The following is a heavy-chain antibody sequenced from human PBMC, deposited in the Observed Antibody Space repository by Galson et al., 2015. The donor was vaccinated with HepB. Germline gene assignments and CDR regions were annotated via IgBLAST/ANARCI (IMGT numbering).Heavy chain of an antibody. D-gene: IGHD3-16*02. CDR1: GFTSSSYS. V-gene: IGHV3-48*01. CDR2: ISRNSTTI. J-gene: IGHJ4*02. Sequence: SLRLSCAVSGFTSSSYSMNWVRQAPGKGLAWASYISRNSTTIYYADCVTGRFTISRANAKNSLYLQMNSLSVEDTAVYYCARDPDYDYVWGTYRPDYWGQGTLVTVSS. CDR3: ARDPDYDYVWGTYRPDY.